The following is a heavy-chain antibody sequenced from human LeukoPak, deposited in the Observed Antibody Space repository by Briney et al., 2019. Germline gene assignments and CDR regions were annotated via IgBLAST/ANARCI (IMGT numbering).Heavy chain of an antibody. V-gene: IGHV4-59*01. CDR3: ARRIASSGKGFDY. CDR1: GGSISSDY. D-gene: IGHD6-13*01. Sequence: TSETLSLTCTVSGGSISSDYWSWIRQAPGKGLEWIGYISYTESTNYNPSLKSRVTISVDMSKRRFSLKLSSVTAADTAVYYCARRIASSGKGFDYWGQGTLVTVSS. CDR2: ISYTEST. J-gene: IGHJ4*02.